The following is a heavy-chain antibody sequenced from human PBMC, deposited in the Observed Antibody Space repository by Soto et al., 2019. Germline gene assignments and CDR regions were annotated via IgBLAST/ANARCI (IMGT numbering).Heavy chain of an antibody. Sequence: QVQLQQWGAGLLKPSETLSLTCAVYGGSFSGYYWSWIRQPPGKGLEWIGEINHSGSTNYNPSLKSRVTISVDTSKNQFSLELSSVTAADTAVYYCARGDILYYDFWSGYFSELNNWFDPWGQGTLVTVSS. CDR1: GGSFSGYY. V-gene: IGHV4-34*01. CDR2: INHSGST. J-gene: IGHJ5*02. D-gene: IGHD3-3*01. CDR3: ARGDILYYDFWSGYFSELNNWFDP.